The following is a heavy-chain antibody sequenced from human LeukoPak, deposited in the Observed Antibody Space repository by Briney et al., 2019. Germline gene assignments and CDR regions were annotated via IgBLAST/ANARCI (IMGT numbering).Heavy chain of an antibody. J-gene: IGHJ4*02. D-gene: IGHD3-3*01. CDR1: GYTFTDYY. CDR3: ARGDFVLLD. Sequence: GASVKVSCKASGYTFTDYYMHWVRQAPGQGLEWMGWINPNSGGTNYAQEFQGRVTMTRDTSISTAYMELSRLRSDDTAVYYCARGDFVLLDWGQGTLVTVSS. V-gene: IGHV1-2*02. CDR2: INPNSGGT.